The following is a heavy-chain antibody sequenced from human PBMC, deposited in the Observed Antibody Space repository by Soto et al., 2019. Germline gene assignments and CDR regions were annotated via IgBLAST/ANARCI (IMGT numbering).Heavy chain of an antibody. D-gene: IGHD3-22*01. CDR2: ISYDGSNK. V-gene: IGHV3-30*18. CDR1: GFTFSSYG. CDR3: AKGLAADYYDDAFDI. J-gene: IGHJ3*02. Sequence: GESLKISCAASGFTFSSYGMHWVRQAPGKGLEWVAVISYDGSNKYYADSVKGRFTISRDNSKNTLYLQMNSLRAEDTAVYYCAKGLAADYYDDAFDIWGQGTMVTVSS.